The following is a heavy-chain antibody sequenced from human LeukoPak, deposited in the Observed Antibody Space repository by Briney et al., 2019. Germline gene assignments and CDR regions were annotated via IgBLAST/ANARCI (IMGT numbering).Heavy chain of an antibody. Sequence: SGGSLRLSCAASGFTFDDYAMHWVRQAPGKGLEWVSGISWNSGSIGYADSVKGRFTISRDNAKNSLYLQMNSLRAEDMALYYCAKSSGILTGYVDYWGQGTLVTVSS. D-gene: IGHD3-9*01. CDR1: GFTFDDYA. J-gene: IGHJ4*02. CDR3: AKSSGILTGYVDY. CDR2: ISWNSGSI. V-gene: IGHV3-9*03.